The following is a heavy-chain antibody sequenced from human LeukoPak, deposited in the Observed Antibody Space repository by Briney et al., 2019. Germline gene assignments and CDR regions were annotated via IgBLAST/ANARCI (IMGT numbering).Heavy chain of an antibody. V-gene: IGHV5-51*01. J-gene: IGHJ5*02. Sequence: GESLKVSCKGSGYSFTSHWIGWVRQMPGKGLESMGIIYPGDSDTRYSPSFQGQVTISADKSISTAYLQWSSLKASDTAMYYCARRRRSSENWFDPWGQGTLVTVSS. D-gene: IGHD6-19*01. CDR2: IYPGDSDT. CDR1: GYSFTSHW. CDR3: ARRRRSSENWFDP.